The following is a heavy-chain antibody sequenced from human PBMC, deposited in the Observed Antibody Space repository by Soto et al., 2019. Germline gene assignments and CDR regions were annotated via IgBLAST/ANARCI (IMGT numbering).Heavy chain of an antibody. CDR1: GDTFTEYY. V-gene: IGHV1-46*01. CDR3: AREGHVVVVTAALDY. Sequence: QVQLMQSGAEVKKPGASVKVSCKASGDTFTEYYIHWVRQAPGQGLEWMGTVNPTGGHTTYAQHCLGRVTRTRDPSTGTLYMELTSRTSDDSDIYNCAREGHVVVVTAALDYWGQGTLFTVSS. D-gene: IGHD2-21*02. J-gene: IGHJ4*02. CDR2: VNPTGGHT.